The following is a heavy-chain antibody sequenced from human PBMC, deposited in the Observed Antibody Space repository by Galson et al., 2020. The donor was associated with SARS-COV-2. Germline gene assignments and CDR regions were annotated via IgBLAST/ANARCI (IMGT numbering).Heavy chain of an antibody. CDR3: ARRDYYDSSGHHETFHV. CDR2: IYPGDSDT. Sequence: GESLKISCKGSGYTFGSYWIAWVRQMPGKGLEMMGVIYPGDSDTRYSPSFQGQVTISADNSISTAYVQWSSLKASDTAIYYCARRDYYDSSGHHETFHVWGQGTVVSVSS. V-gene: IGHV5-51*01. D-gene: IGHD3-22*01. CDR1: GYTFGSYW. J-gene: IGHJ3*01.